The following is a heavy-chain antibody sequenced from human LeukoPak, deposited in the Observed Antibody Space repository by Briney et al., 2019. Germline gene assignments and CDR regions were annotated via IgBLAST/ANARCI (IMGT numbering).Heavy chain of an antibody. D-gene: IGHD6-19*01. CDR2: ISRSGPT. CDR1: GFTFSGYD. CDR3: AKDSSGWYGHAGY. J-gene: IGHJ4*02. V-gene: IGHV3-23*01. Sequence: GGSLRLSCAASGFTFSGYDMQWVRQAPGKGLEWVSGISRSGPTYYRDSVKGRFTISRDNSKNTLYLQMNSLRAEDTAVYYCAKDSSGWYGHAGYWGQGTLVTVSS.